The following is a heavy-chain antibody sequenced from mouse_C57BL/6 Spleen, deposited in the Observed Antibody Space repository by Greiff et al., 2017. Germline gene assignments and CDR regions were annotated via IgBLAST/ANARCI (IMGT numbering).Heavy chain of an antibody. CDR1: GYSFTGYY. CDR3: ARAWGSGWFAY. J-gene: IGHJ3*01. Sequence: VQLQQSGPELVKPGASVKISCKASGYSFTGYYMNWVKQSPEKSLEWIGEINPSTGGTTYNQKFKAKATLTVDKSSSTAYMQLKSLTSEDSAVYYCARAWGSGWFAYWGQGTLVTVSA. D-gene: IGHD1-1*01. V-gene: IGHV1-42*01. CDR2: INPSTGGT.